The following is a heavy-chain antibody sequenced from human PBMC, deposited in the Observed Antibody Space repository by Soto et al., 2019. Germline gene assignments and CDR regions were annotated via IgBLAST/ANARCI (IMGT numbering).Heavy chain of an antibody. CDR2: IYYSGST. J-gene: IGHJ6*02. CDR3: ARDPIVVVPAALSGYYYYGMDV. CDR1: GGSISSGDYY. V-gene: IGHV4-30-4*01. Sequence: SETLSLTCTVSGGSISSGDYYWSWIRQPPGKGLEWIGYIYYSGSTYYNPSLKSRVTISVDTSKNQFSLKLSSVTAADTAVYYCARDPIVVVPAALSGYYYYGMDVWGQGTTVTVSS. D-gene: IGHD2-2*01.